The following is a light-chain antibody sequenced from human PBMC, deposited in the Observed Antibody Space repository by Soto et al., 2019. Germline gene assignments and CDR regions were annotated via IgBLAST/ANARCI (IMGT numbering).Light chain of an antibody. CDR3: QKYNNWPKP. J-gene: IGKJ1*01. V-gene: IGKV3-15*01. CDR1: QSFSSN. Sequence: ELVMTQSPATLSVSPGERATLSCRASQSFSSNLAWYQQKPGQAPRLLIYGASTRATGISARFSGSGSGTEFTLTISRLQSEDFAVYYCQKYNNWPKPFGQGN. CDR2: GAS.